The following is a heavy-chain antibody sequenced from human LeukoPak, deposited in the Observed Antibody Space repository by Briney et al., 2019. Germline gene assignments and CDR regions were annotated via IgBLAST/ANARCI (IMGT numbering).Heavy chain of an antibody. CDR1: GFTFDDYA. J-gene: IGHJ4*02. V-gene: IGHV3-43*02. D-gene: IGHD1-7*01. CDR2: ISADGGTT. Sequence: GGSLRLSCAASGFTFDDYAIHWVRQAPGKGLEWVSLISADGGTTYYADSVKGRFTISRDNGKNSLYLRVNSLRTEDTALYYCAGYNWNYYFDYWGQGTLVTVSS. CDR3: AGYNWNYYFDY.